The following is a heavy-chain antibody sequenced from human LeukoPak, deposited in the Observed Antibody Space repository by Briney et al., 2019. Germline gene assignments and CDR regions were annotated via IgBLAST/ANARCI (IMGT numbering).Heavy chain of an antibody. D-gene: IGHD1-26*01. CDR3: ARDLVGANSDY. V-gene: IGHV1-2*06. CDR2: INPNSGGT. J-gene: IGHJ4*02. CDR1: GYTFTGYY. Sequence: GASVKVSCKASGYTFTGYYMHWVRQAPGQGLEWMGRINPNSGGTNYAQKFQGRVTITADESTSTAYMELSSLRSEDTAVYYCARDLVGANSDYWGQGTLVTVSS.